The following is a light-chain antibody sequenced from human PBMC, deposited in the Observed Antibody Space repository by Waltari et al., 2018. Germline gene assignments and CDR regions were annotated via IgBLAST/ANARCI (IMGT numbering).Light chain of an antibody. CDR3: QHYDSSSIT. J-gene: IGKJ5*01. V-gene: IGKV3-20*01. Sequence: EIVLTQSPGTLSLSPGERATLSCRASQSISSSYLAWYQQKPGQAPRLLIYGPSSRATGIPDRFSGSGSGTDFTLTISRLEPEDFAVYYCQHYDSSSITFGQGTRLEIK. CDR1: QSISSSY. CDR2: GPS.